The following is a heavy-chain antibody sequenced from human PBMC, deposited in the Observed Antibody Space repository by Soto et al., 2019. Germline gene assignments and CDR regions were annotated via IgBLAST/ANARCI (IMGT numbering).Heavy chain of an antibody. CDR2: IIPIFGTA. J-gene: IGHJ4*02. CDR1: GGTFSSYA. CDR3: AKGPGYFVCNGGTCYYFDY. V-gene: IGHV1-69*13. Sequence: SVKVSCKASGGTFSSYAISWVRQAPGQGLEWMGGIIPIFGTANYAQKFQGRVTITADESTSTAYMELSSLRSEDTAVYYCAKGPGYFVCNGGTCYYFDYWGQGTLVTV. D-gene: IGHD2-15*01.